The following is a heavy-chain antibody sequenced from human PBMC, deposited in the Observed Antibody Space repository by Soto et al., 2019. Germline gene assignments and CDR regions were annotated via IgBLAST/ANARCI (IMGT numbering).Heavy chain of an antibody. CDR1: GYTFTSYA. D-gene: IGHD2-15*01. V-gene: IGHV1-3*01. CDR3: ARGYCSGGSCYYFDY. CDR2: INAGNGNT. Sequence: ASVKVSCKASGYTFTSYAMHWVRQAPGQRLEWMGWINAGNGNTKYSQKFQGRVTITRDTSASTAYMELSSLRSEDSAVYYCARGYCSGGSCYYFDYWGQGTLVTV. J-gene: IGHJ4*02.